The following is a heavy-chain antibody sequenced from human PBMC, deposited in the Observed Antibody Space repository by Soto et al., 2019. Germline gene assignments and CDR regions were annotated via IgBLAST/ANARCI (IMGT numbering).Heavy chain of an antibody. CDR3: ARGHSVVPGGSNWFDP. V-gene: IGHV4-31*03. Sequence: PSETLSLTCTVSGGSISSGGYYWSWIRQHPGKGLEWIGYIYYSGSTYYNPSLKSRVTISVDTSKNQFSLKLSSVTAADTAVYYCARGHSVVPGGSNWFDPWGQGTLVTVSS. CDR1: GGSISSGGYY. J-gene: IGHJ5*02. CDR2: IYYSGST. D-gene: IGHD2-15*01.